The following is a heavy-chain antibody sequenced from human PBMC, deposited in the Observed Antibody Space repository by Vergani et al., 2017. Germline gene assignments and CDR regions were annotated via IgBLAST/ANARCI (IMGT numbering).Heavy chain of an antibody. CDR1: GFSFSDYY. J-gene: IGHJ4*02. V-gene: IGHV3-11*04. CDR3: ARAGIRRDGYNYVKY. CDR2: IGKVEDVT. Sequence: VRLVESGGGLVRPGGSLRLSCRASGFSFSDYYMTWIRQAPGKGLEWVSFIGKVEDVTPYGDSVKGRFTISRDNAEKSLTLQMNSLRVEDTALYYCARAGIRRDGYNYVKYWGQGTMVIVSA. D-gene: IGHD5-24*01.